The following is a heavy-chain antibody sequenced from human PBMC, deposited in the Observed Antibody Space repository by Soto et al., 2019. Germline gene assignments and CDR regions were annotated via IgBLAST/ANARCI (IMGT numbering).Heavy chain of an antibody. V-gene: IGHV3-74*01. J-gene: IGHJ4*02. D-gene: IGHD2-15*01. CDR2: INSDGSST. CDR3: VRTSLVVAAATREDY. CDR1: GFTFSSYW. Sequence: GGSLRLSCAASGFTFSSYWMHWVRQAPGKGLVWVSRINSDGSSTSYADSVKGRFTISRDNTKNTLYLQMNSLRAEDTAVYYCVRTSLVVAAATREDYWGQGTLVTVSS.